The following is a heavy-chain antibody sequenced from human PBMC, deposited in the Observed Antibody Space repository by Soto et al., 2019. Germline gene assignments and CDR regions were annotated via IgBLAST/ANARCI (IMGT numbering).Heavy chain of an antibody. D-gene: IGHD3-22*01. CDR3: AKATYYYASRGYYVFDS. V-gene: IGHV3-30*18. CDR2: ISHDGSNT. CDR1: GFTFSAYG. Sequence: GGSLRLSCAASGFTFSAYGIHWVRQAPGKGLEWVAVISHDGSNTNYADSVKGRFTFSRDNSKDTVYLQMNSLRAEDTAVDYCAKATYYYASRGYYVFDSRGQGT. J-gene: IGHJ4*02.